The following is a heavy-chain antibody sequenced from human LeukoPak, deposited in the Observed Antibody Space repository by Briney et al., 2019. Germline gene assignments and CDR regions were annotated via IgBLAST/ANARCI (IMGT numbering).Heavy chain of an antibody. J-gene: IGHJ4*02. D-gene: IGHD5-12*01. Sequence: GGSLRLTCEASGFTFSRFAMTWVRQAPGKGLEWVSTIGALGGSTYYADSVKGRFTISRDNSKNTLYLQMNSLRAEDTAVYYCASGFAVYHFDYWGQGTLVTVSS. V-gene: IGHV3-23*01. CDR1: GFTFSRFA. CDR3: ASGFAVYHFDY. CDR2: IGALGGST.